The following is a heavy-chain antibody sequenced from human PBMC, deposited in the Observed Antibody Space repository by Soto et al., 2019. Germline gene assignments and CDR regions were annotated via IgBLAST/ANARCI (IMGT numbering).Heavy chain of an antibody. J-gene: IGHJ4*02. CDR2: ISSSSSYI. Sequence: EVQLVESGGGLVKPRGSLRLSCAASGFTFSSYSMNWVRQAPGKGLEWVSSISSSSSYIYYADSVKGRFTISRDNAKNSLYLQMNSLRAEDTAVYYCARSPGGFLEWGHDYWGQGTLVTVSS. CDR3: ARSPGGFLEWGHDY. V-gene: IGHV3-21*01. CDR1: GFTFSSYS. D-gene: IGHD3-3*01.